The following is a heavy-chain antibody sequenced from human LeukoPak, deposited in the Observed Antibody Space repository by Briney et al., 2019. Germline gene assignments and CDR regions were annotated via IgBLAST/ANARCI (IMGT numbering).Heavy chain of an antibody. CDR2: IYTSGST. CDR3: ARATYYYDSSGYGFDY. Sequence: SETLSLTCTVSGGSISSGSYYWSWIRQPAGKGLEWIGRIYTSGSTNYNPPLKSRVTISVDTSKNQFSLKLSSVTAADTAVYYCARATYYYDSSGYGFDYWGQGTLVTVSS. V-gene: IGHV4-61*02. CDR1: GGSISSGSYY. J-gene: IGHJ4*02. D-gene: IGHD3-22*01.